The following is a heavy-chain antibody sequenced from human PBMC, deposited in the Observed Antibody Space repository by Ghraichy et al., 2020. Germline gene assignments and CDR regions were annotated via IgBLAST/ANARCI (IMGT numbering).Heavy chain of an antibody. Sequence: TLSLTCTVSGGSVSSGSYYWSWIRQPPGKGLEWIGYIYYSGSTNYNPSLKSRVTISVDTSKNQFSLKLSSVTAADTAVYYCARERGYGGNSAWFDPWGQGTLVTVSS. CDR1: GGSVSSGSYY. CDR2: IYYSGST. CDR3: ARERGYGGNSAWFDP. J-gene: IGHJ5*02. V-gene: IGHV4-61*01. D-gene: IGHD4-23*01.